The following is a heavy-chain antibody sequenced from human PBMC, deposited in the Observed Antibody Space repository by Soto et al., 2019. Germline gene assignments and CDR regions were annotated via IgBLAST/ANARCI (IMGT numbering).Heavy chain of an antibody. CDR2: VTATAESA. CDR3: ARGRYYDSPQDL. Sequence: GGSLRLSCTPFGFNFDAYAMSWVRQAPGKGREWVSAVTATAESAYYTDSVRGRFIITRDNSDNMLYLQMSSLRVEDTAIYFCARGRYYDSPQDLWGRGTQVTVSS. D-gene: IGHD3-10*01. CDR1: GFNFDAYA. V-gene: IGHV3-23*01. J-gene: IGHJ5*02.